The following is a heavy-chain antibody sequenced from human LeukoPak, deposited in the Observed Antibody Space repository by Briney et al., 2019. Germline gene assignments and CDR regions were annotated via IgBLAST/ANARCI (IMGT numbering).Heavy chain of an antibody. CDR3: AYCGGDCSFDY. Sequence: GGSLRLSCAASGFTFSSYEMNWVRQAPGKGLEWLSYISGGGSTIYYADSVKGRFTISRDNAKNSLYLQMNSLRAEDTAVYYSAYCGGDCSFDYWGQGTLVTVSS. J-gene: IGHJ4*02. V-gene: IGHV3-48*03. CDR2: ISGGGSTI. CDR1: GFTFSSYE. D-gene: IGHD2-21*02.